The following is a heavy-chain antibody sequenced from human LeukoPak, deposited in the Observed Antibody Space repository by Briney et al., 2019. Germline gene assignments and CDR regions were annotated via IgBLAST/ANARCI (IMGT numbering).Heavy chain of an antibody. D-gene: IGHD4-17*01. CDR2: ISYDGSNK. CDR1: GFTFSSYA. CDR3: ARALYGDYENYFDY. Sequence: GRSLRLSCAASGFTFSSYAMHWVRQAPGKGLEWVAVISYDGSNKYYADSVKGRFTISRDNSKNTLYLQMNSLRAEDTAVYYCARALYGDYENYFDYWGQGTLVTVSS. J-gene: IGHJ4*02. V-gene: IGHV3-30*04.